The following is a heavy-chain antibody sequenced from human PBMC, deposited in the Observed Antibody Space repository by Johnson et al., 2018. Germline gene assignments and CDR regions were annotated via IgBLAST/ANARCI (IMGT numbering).Heavy chain of an antibody. CDR1: GFTFSSYS. CDR3: SRDRYSYANLQFGP. V-gene: IGHV3-48*01. J-gene: IGHJ5*02. CDR2: ISSSSSTI. Sequence: VQLVESGGGLVQPGGSLRLSCAASGFTFSSYSMNWVRQAPGKGLEWVSYISSSSSTIYYADSVKGRFTISRDNAKNSLYLQMNSLRAEDTAVYYCSRDRYSYANLQFGPWGQGTLVTVSS. D-gene: IGHD5-18*01.